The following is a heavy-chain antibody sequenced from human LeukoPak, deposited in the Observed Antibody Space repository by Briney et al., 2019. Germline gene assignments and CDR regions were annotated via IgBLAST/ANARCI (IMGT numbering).Heavy chain of an antibody. J-gene: IGHJ4*02. D-gene: IGHD2-2*01. V-gene: IGHV1-18*01. Sequence: ASVKVSCKASGYTFSSYGISWVRQAPGQGLEWMGWINTYNDNTNYAQKLQGRVTMTTDTSTTTAYMELRSLRSDDTAVYYCAGDRNIHCSSSTCYPVWDYWGQGTLVTVSS. CDR1: GYTFSSYG. CDR3: AGDRNIHCSSSTCYPVWDY. CDR2: INTYNDNT.